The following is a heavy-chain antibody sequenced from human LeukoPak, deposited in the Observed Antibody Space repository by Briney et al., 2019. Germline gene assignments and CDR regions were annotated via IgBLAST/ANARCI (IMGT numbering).Heavy chain of an antibody. J-gene: IGHJ4*02. CDR1: GYTFTSYG. CDR3: ARVTMVRGVIIGNDDY. Sequence: ASVKVSCKASGYTFTSYGISWVRQAPGQGLEWMGWISAYNGNTNYAQKLQGRVTMTTDTSTSTAYMELWSLRSDDTAVYYCARVTMVRGVIIGNDDYWGQGTLVTVSS. V-gene: IGHV1-18*01. CDR2: ISAYNGNT. D-gene: IGHD3-10*01.